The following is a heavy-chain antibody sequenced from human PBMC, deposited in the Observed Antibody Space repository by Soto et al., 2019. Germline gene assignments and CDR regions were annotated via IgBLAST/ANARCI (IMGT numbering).Heavy chain of an antibody. CDR2: ISGSGGST. D-gene: IGHD2-2*01. J-gene: IGHJ6*02. CDR3: AKADQWIIVVPHPYGMDV. Sequence: PVGSLRLSCAASGFTFSSYAMSWVRQAPGKGLEWVSAISGSGGSTYYADSVKGRFTISRDNSKNTLYLQMNSLRAEDTAVYYCAKADQWIIVVPHPYGMDVWGQGTTVNVSS. V-gene: IGHV3-23*01. CDR1: GFTFSSYA.